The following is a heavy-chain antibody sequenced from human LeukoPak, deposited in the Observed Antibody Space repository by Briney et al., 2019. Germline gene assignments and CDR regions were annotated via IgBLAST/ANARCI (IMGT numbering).Heavy chain of an antibody. J-gene: IGHJ4*02. D-gene: IGHD6-19*01. Sequence: PGGSLRLSCAASGFTFSSYSMNWVRQAPGKGLEWVSSISSSRTYIYYADSVKGRFTISRDNAKNSLYLQMNSLRAEDTAVYYCARDREQWLVLFDYWGQGTLVTVSS. CDR1: GFTFSSYS. CDR3: ARDREQWLVLFDY. CDR2: ISSSRTYI. V-gene: IGHV3-21*01.